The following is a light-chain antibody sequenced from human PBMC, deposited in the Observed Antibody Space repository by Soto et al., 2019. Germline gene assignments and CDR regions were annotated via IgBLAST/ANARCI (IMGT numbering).Light chain of an antibody. Sequence: SYELTQPPSVSVAPGQTARITCGGNNIGSKGVHWYQQKPGQAPVLVVYDDSDWPSGIPERFSGSNSGNTATLTISRVEAGDEADYYCQVWDGPSDQYVFGTGTKVTVL. CDR1: NIGSKG. V-gene: IGLV3-21*02. CDR2: DDS. CDR3: QVWDGPSDQYV. J-gene: IGLJ1*01.